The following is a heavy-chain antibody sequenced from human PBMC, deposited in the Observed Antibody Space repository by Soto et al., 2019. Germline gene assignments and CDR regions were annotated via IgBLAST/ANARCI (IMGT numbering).Heavy chain of an antibody. CDR2: ISASGGST. V-gene: IGHV3-23*01. Sequence: EVQLLESGGGLVQPGGSLRLSCAASGFTFSSYAINWVRQAPGKGLEWVSSISASGGSTYFADSVKGRFTISRDNSKNTLFLQMNSLRAEDTAVYYCAKGGFGETIGRPPDYWGQGTLVTVSS. J-gene: IGHJ4*02. CDR1: GFTFSSYA. D-gene: IGHD3-10*01. CDR3: AKGGFGETIGRPPDY.